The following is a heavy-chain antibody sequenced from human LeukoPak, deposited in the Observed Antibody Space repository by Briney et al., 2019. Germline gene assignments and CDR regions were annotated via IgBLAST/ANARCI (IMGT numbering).Heavy chain of an antibody. V-gene: IGHV4-34*01. CDR3: ARGPTKCSGGSCYRSYFDY. Sequence: EASETLSLTCAVYGGSFSGYYWSWIRQPPGKGLEWIGEINHRGSTNYNPSLKSRVTISVDTSKNQFSLKLSSVTAADTAMYYCARGPTKCSGGSCYRSYFDYWGQGTLVTVSS. J-gene: IGHJ4*02. D-gene: IGHD2-15*01. CDR2: INHRGST. CDR1: GGSFSGYY.